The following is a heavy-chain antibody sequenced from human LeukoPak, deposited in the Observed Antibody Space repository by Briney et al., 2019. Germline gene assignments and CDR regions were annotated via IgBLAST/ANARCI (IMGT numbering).Heavy chain of an antibody. CDR2: IYSGGST. Sequence: GRSLRLSCAASGFTVSSNYMSWVRQAPGKGLEWVSVIYSGGSTYYADSVKGRFTISRDNSKNTLYLQMNSLRAEDTAVYYCASGPRDILTGYPPPSDYWGQGTLVTASS. J-gene: IGHJ4*02. V-gene: IGHV3-53*01. CDR1: GFTVSSNY. D-gene: IGHD3-9*01. CDR3: ASGPRDILTGYPPPSDY.